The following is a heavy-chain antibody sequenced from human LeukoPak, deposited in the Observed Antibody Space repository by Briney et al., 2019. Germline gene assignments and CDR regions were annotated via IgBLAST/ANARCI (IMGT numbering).Heavy chain of an antibody. V-gene: IGHV3-21*01. CDR3: AREGASSSWNNWFDP. D-gene: IGHD6-6*01. J-gene: IGHJ5*02. Sequence: PGGSLRLSCAASRFTFSNYNMNWARQAPGKGLEWVSYISSSSSYKYYADSVKGRFTISRDNAKNSLYLQMNSLRAEDTAVYYCAREGASSSWNNWFDPWGQGTLVTVSS. CDR1: RFTFSNYN. CDR2: ISSSSSYK.